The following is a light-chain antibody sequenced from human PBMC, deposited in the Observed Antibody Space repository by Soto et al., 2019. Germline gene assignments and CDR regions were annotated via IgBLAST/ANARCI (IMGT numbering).Light chain of an antibody. CDR2: GAS. Sequence: VLPQSPDTLSLSPGDRVTLSCRASQSVRSTFLAWYQQKPGQAPRLLIYGASNRATGIPDRFSGSASGTDFTLTISRLEPDDSAVYYCQQYHDSPRNTFGQGTKLEIK. J-gene: IGKJ2*01. CDR3: QQYHDSPRNT. CDR1: QSVRSTF. V-gene: IGKV3-20*01.